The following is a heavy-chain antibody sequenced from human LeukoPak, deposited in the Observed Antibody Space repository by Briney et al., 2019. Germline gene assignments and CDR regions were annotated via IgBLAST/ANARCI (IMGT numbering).Heavy chain of an antibody. J-gene: IGHJ4*02. CDR1: GFTFNNYA. CDR2: VTGNGDST. D-gene: IGHD2-2*01. V-gene: IGHV3-23*01. CDR3: AKGRGRSTSFHDY. Sequence: GGSLRLTCAASGFTFNNYAMNWVRQAPGKGLEWVSAVTGNGDSTFYADSVKGRFSISRDNSKNTLYLQMNGLRADDTAVYYCAKGRGRSTSFHDYWGQGTLVTVSS.